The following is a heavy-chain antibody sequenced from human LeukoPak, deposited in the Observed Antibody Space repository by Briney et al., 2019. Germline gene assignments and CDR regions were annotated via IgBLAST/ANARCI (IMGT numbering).Heavy chain of an antibody. V-gene: IGHV3-48*04. Sequence: PGGSLRLSCAASGFTFSSYSMNWVRQAPGKGLEWVSYISSSSSTIYYVDSVKGRFTISRDNAKNSLYLQMNSLRAEDTAVYYCARGVEWLVHNWFDPWGQGTLVTVSS. CDR1: GFTFSSYS. CDR3: ARGVEWLVHNWFDP. CDR2: ISSSSSTI. J-gene: IGHJ5*02. D-gene: IGHD6-19*01.